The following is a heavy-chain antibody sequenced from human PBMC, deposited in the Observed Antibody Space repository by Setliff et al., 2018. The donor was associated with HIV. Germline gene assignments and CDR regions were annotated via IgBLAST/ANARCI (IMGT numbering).Heavy chain of an antibody. CDR3: ARKRRRLGELSLYRRYYFDY. D-gene: IGHD3-16*02. V-gene: IGHV4-61*02. CDR1: GGSISSGSYF. CDR2: IYTSGST. J-gene: IGHJ4*02. Sequence: SETLSLTCTVSGGSISSGSYFWTWIRQPAGKGLEWIGRIYTSGSTNYNPSLKSRVTISVDTSKNQFSLKLSSVTAADTAMYYCARKRRRLGELSLYRRYYFDYWGQGTLVTVSS.